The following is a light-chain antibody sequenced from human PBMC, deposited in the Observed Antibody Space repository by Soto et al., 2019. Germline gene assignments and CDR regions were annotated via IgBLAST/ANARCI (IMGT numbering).Light chain of an antibody. V-gene: IGKV1-39*01. CDR3: QQSFSPPYT. CDR1: QSLSSR. Sequence: IQMTQSPSSLSASVGDRVTITCRASQSLSSRLTWYQQKPGEAPKLLIYETSSLHSGVLSRFSGSGSETDFTLTINSLQPEDFATYYCQQSFSPPYTFGQGTKLEIK. J-gene: IGKJ2*01. CDR2: ETS.